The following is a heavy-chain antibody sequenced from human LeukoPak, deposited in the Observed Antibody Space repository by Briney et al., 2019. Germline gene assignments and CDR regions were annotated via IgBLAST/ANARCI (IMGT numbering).Heavy chain of an antibody. CDR1: GGSISSYY. D-gene: IGHD3-10*01. J-gene: IGHJ4*02. CDR3: ARGSITMVRGVITYFDY. V-gene: IGHV4-4*07. Sequence: SETLSLTCTVSGGSISSYYWSWIRQPAGKGLEWIGRIYTSGSTNYNPSLKSRITMSVDTSKNQFSLKLSSVTAADTAVYYCARGSITMVRGVITYFDYWGQGTLVTVSS. CDR2: IYTSGST.